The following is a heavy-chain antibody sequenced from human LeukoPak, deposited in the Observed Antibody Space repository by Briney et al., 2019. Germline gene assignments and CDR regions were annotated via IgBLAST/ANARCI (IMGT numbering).Heavy chain of an antibody. CDR2: ISAYNGNT. CDR3: ATDPNYYRSGSLDY. J-gene: IGHJ4*02. V-gene: IGHV1-18*01. CDR1: GDTFTSYG. Sequence: ASVKVSCKASGDTFTSYGSSWVRQAPGQGLEGMGWISAYNGNTNYAQKLQGRVTMTTDTSTSTAYMELRSLSPDDTAVYHCATDPNYYRSGSLDYWGQGTLVNVSS. D-gene: IGHD3-10*01.